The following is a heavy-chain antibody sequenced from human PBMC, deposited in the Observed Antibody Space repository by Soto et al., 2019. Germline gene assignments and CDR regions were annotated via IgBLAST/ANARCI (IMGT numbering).Heavy chain of an antibody. CDR2: ISGSGATT. CDR1: GFTFGNYA. V-gene: IGHV3-23*01. J-gene: IGHJ4*02. CDR3: TNQGYNSMGSCAWGECEY. D-gene: IGHD3-16*01. Sequence: EVQLLESGGGLVQPGGSLRLSCAASGFTFGNYAMSWVRQAPGKRLEWVSAISGSGATTHYADSVKGRFTISRDNFEHTMYLQINSPRADNAPVYYCTNQGYNSMGSCAWGECEYWGQGTLVTVSA.